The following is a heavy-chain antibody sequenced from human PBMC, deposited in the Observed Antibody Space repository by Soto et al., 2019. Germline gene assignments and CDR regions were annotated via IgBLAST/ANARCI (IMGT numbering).Heavy chain of an antibody. D-gene: IGHD2-15*01. J-gene: IGHJ3*02. CDR3: ARDKAVDGDAFDI. CDR1: GFTFSSYW. Sequence: GGSLRLSCAASGFTFSSYWMSWVRQAPGKGLEWVANIKQDGSEKYYVDSVKGRFTISRDNAKNSLYLQMNSLRAEDTAVYYCARDKAVDGDAFDIWGQGTMVTVSS. CDR2: IKQDGSEK. V-gene: IGHV3-7*01.